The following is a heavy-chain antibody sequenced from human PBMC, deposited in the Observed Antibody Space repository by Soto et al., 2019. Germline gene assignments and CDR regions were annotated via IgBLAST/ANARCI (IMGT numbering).Heavy chain of an antibody. CDR3: ARYYYGSGSYPWFDP. CDR2: IYYSGNT. CDR1: GGSISSTGYY. Sequence: TSETLSLTCTVSGGSISSTGYYWGWIRQPPGKGLEWIGTIYYSGNTYYNPSLTSRVTMSVDTSKNQFSLRLSSVTAADTAVYYCARYYYGSGSYPWFDPWGQGTLVTVSS. V-gene: IGHV4-39*01. J-gene: IGHJ5*02. D-gene: IGHD3-10*01.